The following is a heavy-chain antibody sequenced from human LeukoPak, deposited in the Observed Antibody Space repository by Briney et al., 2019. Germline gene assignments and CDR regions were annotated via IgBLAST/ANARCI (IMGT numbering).Heavy chain of an antibody. V-gene: IGHV4-59*01. D-gene: IGHD1-1*01. CDR1: GDSISSYY. Sequence: SETLSLNCTVSGDSISSYYWSWMRQPPGKGLEWIGYIYYSGSTQYNPSLKSRVTISVDTSKKQFSLKVRSLTAADTAVYYCARGLTNWDDYYYMDVWGKGTTVTISS. CDR2: IYYSGST. J-gene: IGHJ6*03. CDR3: ARGLTNWDDYYYMDV.